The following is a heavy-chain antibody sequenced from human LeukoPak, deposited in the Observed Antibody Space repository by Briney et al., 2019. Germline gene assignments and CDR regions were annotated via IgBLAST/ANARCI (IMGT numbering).Heavy chain of an antibody. D-gene: IGHD6-13*01. J-gene: IGHJ6*03. CDR3: AKSGDSSSWYNYYYYMDV. Sequence: GGSLRLSCAASGFTFDDYAMHWVRHAPGKGLEWVSLISWDGGSTYYADSVKGRFTISRDNSKNSLYLQMNSLRAEDTALYYCAKSGDSSSWYNYYYYMDVWGKGTTVTVSS. CDR1: GFTFDDYA. V-gene: IGHV3-43D*03. CDR2: ISWDGGST.